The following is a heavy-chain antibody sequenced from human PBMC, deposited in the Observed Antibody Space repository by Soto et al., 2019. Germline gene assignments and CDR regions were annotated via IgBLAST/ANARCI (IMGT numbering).Heavy chain of an antibody. Sequence: GESLKISCTGFGYTFTTFWISWVRQMPGKGLEWMGMIDPRDSYVTYSPSFEGHVTISADKSISTAYLQWGSLKASDTAMYYCARIYCTTTTCDSWFDPWGQGTLVTVSS. CDR2: IDPRDSYV. D-gene: IGHD2-2*01. J-gene: IGHJ5*02. CDR1: GYTFTTFW. CDR3: ARIYCTTTTCDSWFDP. V-gene: IGHV5-10-1*01.